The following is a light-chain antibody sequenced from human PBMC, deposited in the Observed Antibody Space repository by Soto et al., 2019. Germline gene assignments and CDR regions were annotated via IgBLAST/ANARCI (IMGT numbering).Light chain of an antibody. J-gene: IGLJ1*01. Sequence: QSALTQPASVCGSPGQSITISCTGTSSDVGAYNYDSWYQQYPGEAPKVIIYDASHRPAGVSNRFSGSKSGNTASLTISGLQTQDEADYYCSSYTSATTYVFGTGTKLTVL. CDR1: SSDVGAYNY. CDR2: DAS. V-gene: IGLV2-14*01. CDR3: SSYTSATTYV.